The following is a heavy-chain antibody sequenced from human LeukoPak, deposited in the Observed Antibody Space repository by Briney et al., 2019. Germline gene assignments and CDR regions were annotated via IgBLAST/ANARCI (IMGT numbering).Heavy chain of an antibody. J-gene: IGHJ4*02. CDR1: GYTFTGYY. CDR2: INPNSGGT. CDR3: ARGLLSNRRITMVRGVITNTYYFDY. Sequence: ASVKVSCKASGYTFTGYYMHWVRQAPGQGLEWMGWINPNSGGTNYAQKFQGRVTMTRDTSISTAYMELSRLRSDDTAVYYCARGLLSNRRITMVRGVITNTYYFDYWGQGTLVTVSS. D-gene: IGHD3-10*01. V-gene: IGHV1-2*02.